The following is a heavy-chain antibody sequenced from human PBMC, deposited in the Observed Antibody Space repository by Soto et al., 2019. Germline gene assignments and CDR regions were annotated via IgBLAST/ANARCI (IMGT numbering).Heavy chain of an antibody. CDR1: GFIFSEYS. CDR2: ITKTSGTK. CDR3: AREAGMDV. J-gene: IGHJ6*02. V-gene: IGHV3-48*02. Sequence: VGSLRLSCAASGFIFSEYSMNWVRQAPGKGLEWVSYITKTSGTKDYADSVKGRFTISRDNAKNSLYLQMNSLRDEDTAVYYCAREAGMDVWGQGTTVTVSS.